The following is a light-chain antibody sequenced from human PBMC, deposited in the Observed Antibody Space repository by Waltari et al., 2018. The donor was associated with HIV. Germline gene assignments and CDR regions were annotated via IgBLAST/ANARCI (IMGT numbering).Light chain of an antibody. CDR3: GTWDSSLSGVV. Sequence: QSVLTQPPSVSAAPGQKVTISCSGRRPNIGKNFVSWYKQLPGAAPKPLIYDNNKRPSGIPDRFSGSKSGTSATLGITGLQTGDEADYYCGTWDSSLSGVVFGGGTKLTVL. CDR2: DNN. J-gene: IGLJ2*01. V-gene: IGLV1-51*01. CDR1: RPNIGKNF.